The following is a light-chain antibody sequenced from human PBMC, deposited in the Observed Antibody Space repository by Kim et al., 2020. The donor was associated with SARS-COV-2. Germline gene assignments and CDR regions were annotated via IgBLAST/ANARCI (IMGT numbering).Light chain of an antibody. CDR3: QQSYDTPPT. V-gene: IGKV1-39*01. J-gene: IGKJ1*01. CDR2: GAS. Sequence: ASVGDRVTITCRTSQSISRYFNWYQQKPGEAPKLLIYGASSLQSEVPSRFNGSGSRTDFTLTIASLQPEDFATYYCQQSYDTPPTFGQGTKVDIK. CDR1: QSISRY.